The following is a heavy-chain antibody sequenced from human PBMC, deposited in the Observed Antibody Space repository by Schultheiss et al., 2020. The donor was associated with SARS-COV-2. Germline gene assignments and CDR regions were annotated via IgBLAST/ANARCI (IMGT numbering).Heavy chain of an antibody. CDR3: ARVSGYSYGSRIAAAGTIDY. J-gene: IGHJ4*02. CDR1: GFTFSSYA. D-gene: IGHD6-13*01. V-gene: IGHV3-48*04. Sequence: GGSLRLSCAASGFTFSSYAMSWVRQDPGKGLEWVSYISSSGSTIYYADSVKGRFTISRDNAKNSLYLQMNSLRAEDTAVYYCARVSGYSYGSRIAAAGTIDYWGQGTLVTVSS. CDR2: ISSSGSTI.